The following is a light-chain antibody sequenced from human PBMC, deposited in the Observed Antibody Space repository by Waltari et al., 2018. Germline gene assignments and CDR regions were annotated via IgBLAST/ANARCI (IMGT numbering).Light chain of an antibody. CDR2: GAS. J-gene: IGKJ1*01. CDR1: QSVSSRY. V-gene: IGKV3-20*01. Sequence: EIVLTQSPGTLSLSPGDRATLSCRASQSVSSRYLALYQQKPGQAHRLLIYGASSRATDSPGRFSGSGSGTDFTLTISRLEPEDFAVYYCQQYGSSSWTFGQGTKVEIK. CDR3: QQYGSSSWT.